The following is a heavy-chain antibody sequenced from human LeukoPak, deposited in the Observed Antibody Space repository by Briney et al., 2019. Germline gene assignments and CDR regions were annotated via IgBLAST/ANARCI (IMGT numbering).Heavy chain of an antibody. Sequence: PGGSLRISCAASGFTFSGFAMSWVRQAPGKGLDWVSGISGNGGSSYYADSVKGRFTISRDNSNNTLYLQMNGLRAEDTAVYYCAREWDYGDSTLDIWGQGTMVTVSS. J-gene: IGHJ3*02. CDR3: AREWDYGDSTLDI. CDR2: ISGNGGSS. D-gene: IGHD4-17*01. CDR1: GFTFSGFA. V-gene: IGHV3-23*01.